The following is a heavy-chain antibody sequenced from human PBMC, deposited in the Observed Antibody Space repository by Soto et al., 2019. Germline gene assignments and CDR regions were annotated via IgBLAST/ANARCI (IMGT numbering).Heavy chain of an antibody. Sequence: NPSETLSLTCTVSGGSISSYYWSWIRQPPGKGLEWIGYIYYSGSTNYNPSLKSRVTISVDTSKNQFSLKLSSVTAADTAVYYCARGLSFSGYYYYYYGMDVWGQGTTVTVSS. D-gene: IGHD3-22*01. CDR2: IYYSGST. J-gene: IGHJ6*02. V-gene: IGHV4-59*01. CDR3: ARGLSFSGYYYYYYGMDV. CDR1: GGSISSYY.